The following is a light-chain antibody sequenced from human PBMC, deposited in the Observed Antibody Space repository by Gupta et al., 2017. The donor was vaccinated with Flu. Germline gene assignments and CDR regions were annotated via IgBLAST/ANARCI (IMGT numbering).Light chain of an antibody. Sequence: SGDALPKKYAYWYQQKSGQAPVLIIYEDNKRPSGIAERFSGSSSGTLATLTISEAQVEDSGDYYCYSTDINGEGVFGGGTKVTVL. V-gene: IGLV3-10*01. J-gene: IGLJ3*02. CDR2: EDN. CDR3: YSTDINGEGV. CDR1: ALPKKY.